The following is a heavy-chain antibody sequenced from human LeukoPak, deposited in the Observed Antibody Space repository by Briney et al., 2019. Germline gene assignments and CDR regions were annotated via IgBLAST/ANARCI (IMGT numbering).Heavy chain of an antibody. V-gene: IGHV3-48*04. Sequence: PGGSLRLSCAASGFTFSSYGMTWVRQAPGKGLEWVSYISSSSSTIYYADSVKGRFTISRDNAKNSLYLQMNSLRAEDTAMYYCAGEGRGYGDPIDYWGQGTLVTVSS. CDR2: ISSSSSTI. J-gene: IGHJ4*02. CDR3: AGEGRGYGDPIDY. CDR1: GFTFSSYG. D-gene: IGHD4-17*01.